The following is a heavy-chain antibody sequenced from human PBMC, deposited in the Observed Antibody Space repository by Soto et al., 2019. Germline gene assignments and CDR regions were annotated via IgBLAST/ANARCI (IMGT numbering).Heavy chain of an antibody. CDR2: IYWVDDR. D-gene: IGHD3-16*01. CDR1: GFSLSTSRVG. Sequence: QLTLKESGPTLVNPTQTLTLTCSFSGFSLSTSRVGVAWLRQPPGKALEWLAIIYWVDDRRYSPSLKTRLAITKDTSKNQVVLTMTNLDPGDTATYYCAHIMITWGGVSALDAFDMWGQGTMVTVSS. CDR3: AHIMITWGGVSALDAFDM. J-gene: IGHJ3*02. V-gene: IGHV2-5*02.